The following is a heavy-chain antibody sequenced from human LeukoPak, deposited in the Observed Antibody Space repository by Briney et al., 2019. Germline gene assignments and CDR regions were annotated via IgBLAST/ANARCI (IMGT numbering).Heavy chain of an antibody. D-gene: IGHD3-16*02. CDR1: GGSFSGYY. CDR2: INHSEST. J-gene: IGHJ4*02. V-gene: IGHV4-34*01. CDR3: ARASAYVWGSYRHPIDY. Sequence: PSETLSLTCAVYGGSFSGYYWSWLRQPPGKGLEGIGEINHSESTNYNPSLQSRVPISVDTSKHQFSLKLGSVTAADTGVYYCARASAYVWGSYRHPIDYWGQGTLVTVSS.